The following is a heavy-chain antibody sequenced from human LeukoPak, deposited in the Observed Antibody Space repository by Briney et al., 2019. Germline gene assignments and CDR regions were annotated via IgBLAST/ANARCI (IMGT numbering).Heavy chain of an antibody. J-gene: IGHJ5*02. CDR1: GGSISSYY. CDR3: ARRSSSWYLGWFDP. V-gene: IGHV4-4*07. CDR2: IYTSGST. D-gene: IGHD6-13*01. Sequence: SETLSLTCTVSGGSISSYYWSWIRQPAGKGLEWIGRIYTSGSTYYNPSLKSRVTISVDTSKNQFSLKLSSVTAADTAVYYCARRSSSWYLGWFDPWGQGTLVTVSS.